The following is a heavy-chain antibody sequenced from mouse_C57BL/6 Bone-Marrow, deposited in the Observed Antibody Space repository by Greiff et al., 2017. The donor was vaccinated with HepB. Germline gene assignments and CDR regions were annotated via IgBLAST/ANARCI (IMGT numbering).Heavy chain of an antibody. CDR2: ISDGGSYT. D-gene: IGHD4-1*01. V-gene: IGHV5-4*03. CDR1: GFTFSSYA. J-gene: IGHJ2*01. Sequence: DVKLVESGGGLVKPGGSLKLSCAASGFTFSSYAMSWVRQTPEKRLEWVATISDGGSYTYYPDNVKGRFTISRDNAKNNLYLQMSHLKSEDTAMYYCARGLGRRGFFDYWGQGTTLTVSS. CDR3: ARGLGRRGFFDY.